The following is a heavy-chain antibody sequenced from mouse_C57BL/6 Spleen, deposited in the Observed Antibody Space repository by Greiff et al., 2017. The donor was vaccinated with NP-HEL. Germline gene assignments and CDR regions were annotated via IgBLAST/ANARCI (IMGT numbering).Heavy chain of an antibody. Sequence: VKLMESGPGLVAPSQSLSITCTVSGFSLTSYGVSWVRQPPGKGLEWLGVIWGDGSTNYHSAPISRLSISKDNSKGQVFLKLNSLQTDDTATYYCAKEEAYSNYGFYYYAMDYWGQGTSVTVSS. D-gene: IGHD2-5*01. J-gene: IGHJ4*01. V-gene: IGHV2-3*01. CDR1: GFSLTSYG. CDR2: IWGDGST. CDR3: AKEEAYSNYGFYYYAMDY.